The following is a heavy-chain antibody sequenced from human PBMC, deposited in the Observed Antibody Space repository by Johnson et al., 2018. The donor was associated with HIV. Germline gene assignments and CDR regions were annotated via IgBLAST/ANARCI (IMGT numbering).Heavy chain of an antibody. CDR1: GFTVSSYV. V-gene: IGHV3-23*04. CDR2: IMGSGGST. CDR3: ASGQNAFDI. J-gene: IGHJ3*02. Sequence: VQLVESGGGLVQPGGSLSLSCAASGFTVSSYVMSWVRQAPGKGLEWGSTIMGSGGSTFYAESVKGRFSISRDNSKTTLYLQMNSLRAEDTAVYYCASGQNAFDIWGQGTMVTVSS. D-gene: IGHD5-12*01.